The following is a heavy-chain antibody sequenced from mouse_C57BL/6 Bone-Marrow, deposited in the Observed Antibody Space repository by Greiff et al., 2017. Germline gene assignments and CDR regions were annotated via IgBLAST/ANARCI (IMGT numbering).Heavy chain of an antibody. Sequence: EVKLLESGPGLVKPSQSLSLTCSVTGYSITSGYYWNWIRQFPGNKLEWMGYISYDGSNNYNPSLKNRISITRDTSKNQFFLKLNSVTTEDTATYYCARGHSNLFDYWGQGTTLTVSS. CDR3: ARGHSNLFDY. J-gene: IGHJ2*01. CDR1: GYSITSGYY. D-gene: IGHD2-5*01. CDR2: ISYDGSN. V-gene: IGHV3-6*01.